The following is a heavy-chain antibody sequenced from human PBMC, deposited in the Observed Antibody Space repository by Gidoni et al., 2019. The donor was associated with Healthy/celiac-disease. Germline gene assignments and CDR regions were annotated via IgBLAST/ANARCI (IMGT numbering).Heavy chain of an antibody. CDR1: GCSISRSSYY. V-gene: IGHV4-39*01. CDR3: ARSSGWYAAVDY. D-gene: IGHD6-19*01. CDR2: IYYSGGT. J-gene: IGHJ4*02. Sequence: QLQLQESGPGLVKPSETLSLTCTVSGCSISRSSYYWGWIRQPPRKGLEWTGSIYYSGGTYYNPSHKSRVTISVDTSKNQFSLKLSSVTAADTAVYYCARSSGWYAAVDYWGQGTLVTVSS.